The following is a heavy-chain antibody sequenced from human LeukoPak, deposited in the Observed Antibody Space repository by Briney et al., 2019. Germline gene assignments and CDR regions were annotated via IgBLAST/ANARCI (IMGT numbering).Heavy chain of an antibody. V-gene: IGHV3-30*02. D-gene: IGHD3-22*01. CDR1: GFIFSTYG. J-gene: IGHJ1*01. Sequence: PGGSLRLSCATSGFIFSTYGLHWVRQAPGKGLEWVAFMQNDGSTKYFTDSVKGRFTISRDNAKNSLYLQMNSLRAEDTAVYYCATYSSLNRREFQYWGQGTLLTVSS. CDR3: ATYSSLNRREFQY. CDR2: MQNDGSTK.